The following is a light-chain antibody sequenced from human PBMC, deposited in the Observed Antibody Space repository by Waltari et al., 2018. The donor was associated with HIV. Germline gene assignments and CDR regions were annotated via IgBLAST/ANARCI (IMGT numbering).Light chain of an antibody. CDR1: SSDVGGYTY. Sequence: QSALTQPRSVSGSPGQSVTISCTGTSSDVGGYTYVSWYQQHPGKAPKLMIYDVSKRPSGVPDRFSGSKSGNTASLTISGLQAEDEADYYCCSYAGSYHWVFGGGTKLTVL. V-gene: IGLV2-11*01. CDR3: CSYAGSYHWV. CDR2: DVS. J-gene: IGLJ3*02.